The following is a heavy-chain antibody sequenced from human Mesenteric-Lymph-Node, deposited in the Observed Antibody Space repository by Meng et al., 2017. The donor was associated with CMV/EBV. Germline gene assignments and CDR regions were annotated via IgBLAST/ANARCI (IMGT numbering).Heavy chain of an antibody. Sequence: GGSLRLSCAASGFTFSSYAMHWVRQAPGKGLEWAAVISYDGSNKYYADSVKGRFTISRDNSKNTLYLQMNSLRAEDTAVYYCARESTDYCSSTSCYLLGAFDIWGQGTMVTVSS. CDR3: ARESTDYCSSTSCYLLGAFDI. CDR2: ISYDGSNK. V-gene: IGHV3-30-3*01. CDR1: GFTFSSYA. D-gene: IGHD2-2*01. J-gene: IGHJ3*02.